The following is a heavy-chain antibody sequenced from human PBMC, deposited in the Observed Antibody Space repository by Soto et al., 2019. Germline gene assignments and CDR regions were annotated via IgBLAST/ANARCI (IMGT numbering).Heavy chain of an antibody. CDR1: GGTFSRYG. V-gene: IGHV1-69*01. D-gene: IGHD2-15*01. J-gene: IGHJ4*02. CDR3: AGKSRGVFSGGSSWIPAH. CDR2: IIPISGTT. Sequence: QVPLVQSGAEVKKPGSSVKVSCKASGGTFSRYGISWVRQAPGQGLEWMGGIIPISGTTNYAQKSQDRLTITADACTSTAYMDLSMLTSDHTAAHDCAGKSRGVFSGGSSWIPAHWGQGNVVSFSS.